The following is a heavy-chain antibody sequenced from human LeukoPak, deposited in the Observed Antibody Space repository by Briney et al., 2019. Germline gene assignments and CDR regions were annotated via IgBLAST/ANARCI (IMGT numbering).Heavy chain of an antibody. CDR3: ARSDLYRGDFDY. CDR1: GGSVSRDTAA. CDR2: TYYRSKWYA. J-gene: IGHJ4*02. V-gene: IGHV6-1*01. D-gene: IGHD2-21*02. Sequence: SQTLSLTCGISGGSVSRDTAAWHWIRQSPSRGLEWLGRTYYRSKWYADYTESVKGRITINPDTSKNQSSLQMNSVTPEDTAVYYCARSDLYRGDFDYWGQGTLVTVSS.